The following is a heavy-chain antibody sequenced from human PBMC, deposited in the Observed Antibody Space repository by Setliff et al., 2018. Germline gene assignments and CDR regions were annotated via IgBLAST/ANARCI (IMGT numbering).Heavy chain of an antibody. D-gene: IGHD2-15*01. J-gene: IGHJ4*02. V-gene: IGHV1-18*01. Sequence: ASVKVSCKASGYSFPSYGISWVRQAPGQGLEWMGWISAYNGFIIYAQMFQGRVIMTTDTSTSTAYMELRSLRSDDTAVYYCARDRPMVVVADNLALFDNWGQGTLVTVSS. CDR3: ARDRPMVVVADNLALFDN. CDR1: GYSFPSYG. CDR2: ISAYNGFI.